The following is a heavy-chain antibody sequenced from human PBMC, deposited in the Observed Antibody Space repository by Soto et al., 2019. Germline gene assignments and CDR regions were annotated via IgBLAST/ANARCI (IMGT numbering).Heavy chain of an antibody. CDR2: IYWNDQN. Sequence: SGPTLVNPTQTLTLTCTFSGFSLSTSGVGVGRIRQPPGKALEWLALIYWNDQNRYRPSLQSRLTITRDTSKNQVVLTMTNMDPVDTVTYFCAHMYFYGSGSYYTNYYYGMDVWGQGTTVTVSS. CDR1: GFSLSTSGVG. J-gene: IGHJ6*02. D-gene: IGHD3-10*01. V-gene: IGHV2-5*01. CDR3: AHMYFYGSGSYYTNYYYGMDV.